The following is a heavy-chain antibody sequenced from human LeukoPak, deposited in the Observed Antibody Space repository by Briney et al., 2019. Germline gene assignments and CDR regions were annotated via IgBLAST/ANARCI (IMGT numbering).Heavy chain of an antibody. CDR1: GGSFSGYY. D-gene: IGHD1-26*01. CDR2: INHSGST. CDR3: ARGHGGSYYFDY. V-gene: IGHV4-34*01. Sequence: SETLSLTCAVYGGSFSGYYWSWTRQPPGKGLEWIGEINHSGSTNYNPSLKSRVTISVDTSKNQFSLKLSSVTAADTAVYYCARGHGGSYYFDYWGQGTLVTVSS. J-gene: IGHJ4*02.